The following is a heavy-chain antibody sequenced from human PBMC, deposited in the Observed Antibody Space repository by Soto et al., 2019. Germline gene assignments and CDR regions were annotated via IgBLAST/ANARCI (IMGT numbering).Heavy chain of an antibody. D-gene: IGHD3-10*01. V-gene: IGHV3-13*01. CDR2: IGFAGDT. CDR3: VRGLPGGFDP. CDR1: GFIFSHFD. J-gene: IGHJ5*02. Sequence: PGGSMIPSCGASGFIFSHFDMQWVLQTTEKGLEWVSGIGFAGDTNYSGSVKGRFTISRENAKNSLFLQMNSLRVGDTAVYYCVRGLPGGFDPWGQGTLVTVSS.